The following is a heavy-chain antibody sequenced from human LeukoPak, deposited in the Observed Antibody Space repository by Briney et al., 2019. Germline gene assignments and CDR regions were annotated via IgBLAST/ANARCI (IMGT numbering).Heavy chain of an antibody. CDR3: ARDIWVRGDYMDV. CDR2: IKQDGSEK. J-gene: IGHJ6*03. D-gene: IGHD3-10*01. V-gene: IGHV3-7*01. CDR1: GFTFSSYS. Sequence: GGSLRLSCAASGFTFSSYSMNWVRQAPGKGLEWVANIKQDGSEKYYVDSVRGRFTISRDNAKNSLYLQMNSLRAEDTAVYYCARDIWVRGDYMDVWGKGTTVTISS.